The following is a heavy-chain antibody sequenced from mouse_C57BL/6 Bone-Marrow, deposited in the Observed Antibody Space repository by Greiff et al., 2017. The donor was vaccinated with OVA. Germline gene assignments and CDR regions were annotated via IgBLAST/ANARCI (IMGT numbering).Heavy chain of an antibody. D-gene: IGHD2-5*01. CDR2: IYPGSGNT. CDR1: GYTFTDYY. CDR3: AREILYYSNAYFDV. Sequence: QVQLKESGAELVRPGASVKLSCKASGYTFTDYYINWVKQRPGQGLEWIARIYPGSGNTYYNEKFKGKATLTAEKSSSTAYMQLSSLTSEDSAVYFCAREILYYSNAYFDVWGTGTTVTVSS. V-gene: IGHV1-76*01. J-gene: IGHJ1*03.